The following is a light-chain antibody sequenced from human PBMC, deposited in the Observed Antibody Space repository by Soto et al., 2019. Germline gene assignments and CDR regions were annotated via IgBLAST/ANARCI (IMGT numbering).Light chain of an antibody. Sequence: EIVLTQSPGTLSLSPGERATLSCRASQSVSSSYLAWYQQKPGQAPRLLIYGASSRATGIPDRFSGSGSGTDFTLTISRLEPEAFAVYYCQQYGSSPPRTFGVGTKVEIK. CDR2: GAS. J-gene: IGKJ4*01. CDR1: QSVSSSY. CDR3: QQYGSSPPRT. V-gene: IGKV3-20*01.